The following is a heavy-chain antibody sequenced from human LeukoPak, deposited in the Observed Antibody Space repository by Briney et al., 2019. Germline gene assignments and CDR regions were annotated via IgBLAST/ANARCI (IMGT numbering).Heavy chain of an antibody. J-gene: IGHJ4*02. CDR1: GFTLSNHW. CDR3: ARDVRSAAGATDY. CDR2: IKQDGVDK. D-gene: IGHD1-26*01. V-gene: IGHV3-7*01. Sequence: GGSLRLSCEASGFTLSNHWMSWVRQAPGKGLEWVANIKQDGVDKYYVDSVKGRFTISRDNAKNSLFLQMNSLRAEDTAVYYCARDVRSAAGATDYWGQGTLVTVSS.